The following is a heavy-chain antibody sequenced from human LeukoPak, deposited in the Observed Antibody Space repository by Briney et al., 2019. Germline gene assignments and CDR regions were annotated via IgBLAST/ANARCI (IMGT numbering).Heavy chain of an antibody. Sequence: PGGSLRLSCAASGFTFSSYWMNWARQAPGKGLVWVSRIASDGSSTTYADSVKGRFSISRDNAKNTLYLQMNSLRADDTAVYYCAREFNIAVAGIYTGFDIWGQGTMVTVSS. V-gene: IGHV3-74*01. CDR1: GFTFSSYW. CDR2: IASDGSST. D-gene: IGHD6-19*01. CDR3: AREFNIAVAGIYTGFDI. J-gene: IGHJ3*02.